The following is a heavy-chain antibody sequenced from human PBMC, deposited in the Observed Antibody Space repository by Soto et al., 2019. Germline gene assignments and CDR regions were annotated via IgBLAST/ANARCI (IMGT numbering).Heavy chain of an antibody. CDR1: GYTFTSYG. J-gene: IGHJ4*02. V-gene: IGHV1-18*04. CDR2: ISAYNGNT. Sequence: ASVKVSCKASGYTFTSYGISWVRQAPGQGLEWTRWISAYNGNTNYAQNLQGRVTMTTDTSTSTVYMELRSLRSDDTAVYYCARDRRGSSRSGFDYWGQGTLVTVSS. CDR3: ARDRRGSSRSGFDY. D-gene: IGHD6-6*01.